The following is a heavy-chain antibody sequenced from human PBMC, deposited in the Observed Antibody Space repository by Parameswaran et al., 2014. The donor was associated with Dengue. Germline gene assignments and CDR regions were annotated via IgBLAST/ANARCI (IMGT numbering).Heavy chain of an antibody. V-gene: IGHV3-53*01. CDR2: IYSGGST. D-gene: IGHD6-19*01. CDR1: GFTVSSNY. CDR3: ARDLGSSGIDY. Sequence: GSLRLSCAASGFTVSSNYMSWVRQAPGKGLEWVSVIYSGGSTYYADSVKGRFTISRDNSKNTLYLQMSSLRAEDTAVYYCARDLGSSGIDYWGQGTLVTVSS. J-gene: IGHJ4*02.